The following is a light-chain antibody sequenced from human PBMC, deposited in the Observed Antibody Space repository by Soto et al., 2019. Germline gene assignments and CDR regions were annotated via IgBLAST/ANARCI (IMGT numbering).Light chain of an antibody. J-gene: IGLJ1*01. CDR2: GVT. CDR1: SSDIGGYNF. Sequence: QSLLTQPASVSGSPGQSITISCIGTSSDIGGYNFVSWYQQHPGKAPKLIIYGVTKRPSGVSDRFSGSKSGNTASLTISGLQTEDEADYYCDSYTSGSTFVFGTGTKVTVL. CDR3: DSYTSGSTFV. V-gene: IGLV2-14*03.